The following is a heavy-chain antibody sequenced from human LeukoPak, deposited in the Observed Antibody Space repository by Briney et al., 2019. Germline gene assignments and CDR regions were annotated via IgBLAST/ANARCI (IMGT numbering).Heavy chain of an antibody. J-gene: IGHJ3*02. D-gene: IGHD6-13*01. V-gene: IGHV3-11*04. CDR1: GFTFSDYY. CDR2: ISSSGSTI. Sequence: TGGALRLSCAASGFTFSDYYMSWIRQAPGKGLELVSYISSSGSTIYYADSVKGRFTISRDNAKNSLYLQMNSLRAEDTAVYYCARDVAAAEVAFDIWGQGTMVTVSS. CDR3: ARDVAAAEVAFDI.